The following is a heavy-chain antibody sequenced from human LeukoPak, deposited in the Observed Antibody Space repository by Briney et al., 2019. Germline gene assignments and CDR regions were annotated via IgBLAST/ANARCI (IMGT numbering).Heavy chain of an antibody. V-gene: IGHV3-74*01. Sequence: GGSLRLSCAASRFTFNSYWMHWVRQAPRKGLGWVARIYNDGSRTNYADSVKGRFTISRDNAKKTLYLQMNSLRAEDTAVYYCAKDGYSRSYYFDYWGQGTLVTVSS. D-gene: IGHD5-18*01. CDR3: AKDGYSRSYYFDY. CDR2: IYNDGSRT. J-gene: IGHJ4*02. CDR1: RFTFNSYW.